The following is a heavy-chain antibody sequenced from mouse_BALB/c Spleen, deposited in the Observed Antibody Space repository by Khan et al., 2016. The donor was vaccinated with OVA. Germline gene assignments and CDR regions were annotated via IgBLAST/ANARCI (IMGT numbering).Heavy chain of an antibody. CDR2: ISSSGST. V-gene: IGHV3-2*02. CDR1: GYSITSDYA. D-gene: IGHD2-3*01. CDR3: ARDGSRYNYAMDY. Sequence: EVKLLESGPGLVKPSQSLSLTCTVTGYSITSDYAWNWIRQFPGNKLEWMGYISSSGSTNYNPALNSRLSITRDTSKNQFFLQLNSVTTEDTATYYCARDGSRYNYAMDYGGQGTSVTVSA. J-gene: IGHJ4*01.